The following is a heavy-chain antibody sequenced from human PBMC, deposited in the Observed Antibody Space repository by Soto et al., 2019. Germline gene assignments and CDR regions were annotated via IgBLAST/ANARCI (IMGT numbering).Heavy chain of an antibody. Sequence: GGSLRLSCAASGFTFSSYAMHWVRQAPGKGLEWVAVISYDGSNKYYADSVKGRFTISRDNSKNTLYLQMNSLRAEDTAVYYCARDRYMVRGVSTYYYYGMDVWGQGTTVTVSS. D-gene: IGHD3-10*01. CDR1: GFTFSSYA. CDR3: ARDRYMVRGVSTYYYYGMDV. CDR2: ISYDGSNK. V-gene: IGHV3-30-3*01. J-gene: IGHJ6*02.